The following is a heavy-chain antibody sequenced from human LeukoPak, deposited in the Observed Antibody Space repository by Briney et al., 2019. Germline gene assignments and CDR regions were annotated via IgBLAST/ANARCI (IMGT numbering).Heavy chain of an antibody. J-gene: IGHJ6*03. D-gene: IGHD4-11*01. CDR2: ISSSSYI. CDR1: GFTFSSYS. Sequence: GGSLRLSCAASGFTFSSYSMNWVRQAPGKGLEWVSSISSSSYIYYADSVKGRFTISRDNAKNSLYLQMNSLRAEDTAVYYCTRVEETATTAAIIRKYSYYYYYMDVWGKGNTVTVSS. CDR3: TRVEETATTAAIIRKYSYYYYYMDV. V-gene: IGHV3-21*01.